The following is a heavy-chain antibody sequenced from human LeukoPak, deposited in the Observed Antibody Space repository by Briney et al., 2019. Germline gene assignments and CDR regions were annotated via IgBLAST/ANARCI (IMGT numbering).Heavy chain of an antibody. Sequence: SVKVSCKASEGTFSSYAISWVRQAPGQGLEWMGGIIPSFGTANYAQKFQGRVTITADESTSTAYMELSSLRSEDTAVYYCARDGPQDIVVVPAATGKNGRNYYYYYGMDVWGQGTTVTVSS. D-gene: IGHD2-2*01. J-gene: IGHJ6*02. CDR1: EGTFSSYA. CDR2: IIPSFGTA. V-gene: IGHV1-69*13. CDR3: ARDGPQDIVVVPAATGKNGRNYYYYYGMDV.